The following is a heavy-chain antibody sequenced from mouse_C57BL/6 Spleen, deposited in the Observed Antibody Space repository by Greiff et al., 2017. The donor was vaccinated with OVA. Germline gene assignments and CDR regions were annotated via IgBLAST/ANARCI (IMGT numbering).Heavy chain of an antibody. CDR2: INPSTGGT. Sequence: VQLQQSGPELVKPGASVKISCKASGYSFTGYYMNWVKQSPEKSLEWIGEINPSTGGTTYNQKFKAKATVTVDKSSSTAYMQLKSLTSEDSAVYYCARLGSSGYGDYWGQGTTLTVSS. D-gene: IGHD3-2*02. J-gene: IGHJ2*01. CDR1: GYSFTGYY. V-gene: IGHV1-42*01. CDR3: ARLGSSGYGDY.